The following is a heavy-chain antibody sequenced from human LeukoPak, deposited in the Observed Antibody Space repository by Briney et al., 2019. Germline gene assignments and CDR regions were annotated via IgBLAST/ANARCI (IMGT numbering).Heavy chain of an antibody. CDR3: ARVLVTLDAFDI. V-gene: IGHV1-46*01. J-gene: IGHJ3*02. D-gene: IGHD2-21*02. CDR2: INPTGGSA. Sequence: ASVKVSCKASGYTFTNYYIHWVRQAPGQGLEWMGIINPTGGSASYAQKLQGRVTMTTDTSTSTAYMELRSLRSDDTAVYYCARVLVTLDAFDIWGQGTMVTVSS. CDR1: GYTFTNYY.